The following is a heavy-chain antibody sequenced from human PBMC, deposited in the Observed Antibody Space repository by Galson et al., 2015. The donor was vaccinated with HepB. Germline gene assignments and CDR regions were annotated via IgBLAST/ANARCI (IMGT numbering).Heavy chain of an antibody. CDR2: VSGSGENI. D-gene: IGHD3-16*01. J-gene: IGHJ5*02. V-gene: IGHV3-23*01. CDR3: AKEGGGRLASYNWFDP. Sequence: SLRLSCAASGFTFSTYAMSWVRQVPGKGLEWVTSVSGSGENIYYADSVKGRFTISRDNSKHTLYLQMDGLRAEDTAVYYCAKEGGGRLASYNWFDPWGQGTLVTVSS. CDR1: GFTFSTYA.